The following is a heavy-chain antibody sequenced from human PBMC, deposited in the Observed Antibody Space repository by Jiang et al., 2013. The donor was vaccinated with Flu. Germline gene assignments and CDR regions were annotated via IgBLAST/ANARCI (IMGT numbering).Heavy chain of an antibody. D-gene: IGHD3-3*01. CDR1: FTSYG. Sequence: FTSYGISWVRQAPGQGLEWMGWISAYNGNTNYAQKLQGRVTMTTDTSTSTAYMELRSLRSDDTAVYYCARDPLYDFWSGYYSYHFDYWGQGTLVTVSS. CDR3: ARDPLYDFWSGYYSYHFDY. V-gene: IGHV1-18*01. J-gene: IGHJ4*02. CDR2: ISAYNGNT.